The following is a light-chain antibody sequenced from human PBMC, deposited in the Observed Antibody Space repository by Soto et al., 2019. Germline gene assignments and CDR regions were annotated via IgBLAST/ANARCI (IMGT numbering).Light chain of an antibody. CDR2: EVS. CDR1: SSHVETYNL. CDR3: CSYAGTNTYL. J-gene: IGLJ1*01. V-gene: IGLV2-23*02. Sequence: VLTQPASVSGSPVQSISISCTGTSSHVETYNLVSWYQQSSGKAPKLMIYEVSKRPSGVSNRFSGSKSGNTASLTISGLQAEDEADYYCCSYAGTNTYLLGTGTKVTVL.